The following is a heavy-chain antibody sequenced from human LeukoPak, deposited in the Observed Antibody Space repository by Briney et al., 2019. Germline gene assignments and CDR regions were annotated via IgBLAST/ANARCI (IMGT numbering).Heavy chain of an antibody. CDR3: AKEKGGYSYGRPALFDY. CDR1: GFTFSSYA. D-gene: IGHD5-18*01. CDR2: ISGSGGST. Sequence: AGGSLRLSCAASGFTFSSYAMSWVSQAPGKGLEWVSAISGSGGSTYYADSVKGRFTISRDNSKNTLYLQMNSLRAEDTAVYYCAKEKGGYSYGRPALFDYWGQGTLVTVSS. V-gene: IGHV3-23*01. J-gene: IGHJ4*02.